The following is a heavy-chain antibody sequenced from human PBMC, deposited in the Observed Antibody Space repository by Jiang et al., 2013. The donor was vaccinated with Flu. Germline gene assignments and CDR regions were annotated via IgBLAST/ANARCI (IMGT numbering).Heavy chain of an antibody. CDR1: GYTFSSYY. V-gene: IGHV1-46*01. Sequence: VQLVESGAEVKKPGASVKVSCKASGYTFSSYYMVWVRQAPGQGLEWMGIINPSGDGTTYAQKFQGRVTMTRDTSTSTVYMELSSLRSEDTAVYHCARDSSRDYYGSGTYDFWGQGTLVTVSS. CDR3: ARDSSRDYYGSGTYDF. D-gene: IGHD3-10*01. J-gene: IGHJ4*02. CDR2: INPSGDGT.